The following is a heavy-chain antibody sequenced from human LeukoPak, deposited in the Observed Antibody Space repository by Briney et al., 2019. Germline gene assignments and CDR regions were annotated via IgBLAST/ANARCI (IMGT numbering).Heavy chain of an antibody. CDR3: AREYYYDSSGYYYAPQYFDY. V-gene: IGHV4-59*01. CDR1: GGSISRYY. D-gene: IGHD3-22*01. Sequence: PSETLSLTCTVSGGSISRYYWSWIRQPPGKGLEWSGYIYYSGSTNYNPSLKSRVTISVDTSKNQFSLKLSSVTAADTAVYYCAREYYYDSSGYYYAPQYFDYWGQGTLVTVSS. J-gene: IGHJ4*02. CDR2: IYYSGST.